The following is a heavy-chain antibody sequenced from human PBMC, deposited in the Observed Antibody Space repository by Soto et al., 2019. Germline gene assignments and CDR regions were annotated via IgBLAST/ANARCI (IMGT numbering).Heavy chain of an antibody. V-gene: IGHV4-30-4*08. D-gene: IGHD2-15*01. CDR1: GGSFSGYY. J-gene: IGHJ6*02. CDR2: IYYSGST. Sequence: SETLSLTCAVYGGSFSGYYWSWIRQPPGEGLEWIGYIYYSGSTYYNPSLKSRVTISVDTSKNQFSLKLSSVTAADTAVYYCARQDIVYGMDVWGQGTMVTVSS. CDR3: ARQDIVYGMDV.